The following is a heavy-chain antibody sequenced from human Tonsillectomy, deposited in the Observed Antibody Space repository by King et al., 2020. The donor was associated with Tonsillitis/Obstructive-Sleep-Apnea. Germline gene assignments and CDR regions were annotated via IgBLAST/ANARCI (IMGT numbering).Heavy chain of an antibody. CDR1: GFTLKDYA. CDR3: AKHILAGRLDD. CDR2: INWNSDRK. J-gene: IGHJ4*02. D-gene: IGHD6-6*01. V-gene: IGHV3-9*01. Sequence: VQLVESGGGLVQPGRSLRLSCAASGFTLKDYAMHWVRQVPGKGLEWVAGINWNSDRKDYADSVKGRFTVSRDNSKNSLYLQMNSLRPEDTALYFCAKHILAGRLDDWGRGTLVTVSS.